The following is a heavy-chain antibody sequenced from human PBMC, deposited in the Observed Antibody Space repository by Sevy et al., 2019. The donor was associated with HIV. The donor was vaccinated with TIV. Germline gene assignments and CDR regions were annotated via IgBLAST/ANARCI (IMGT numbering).Heavy chain of an antibody. J-gene: IGHJ5*02. D-gene: IGHD2-15*01. CDR2: LYESGAA. CDR3: ARTVGLVDGPRNWLDT. CDR1: KFTVSNNY. V-gene: IGHV3-53*01. Sequence: GGSLRLSCAVSKFTVSNNYMTWVRQAPGKGLEWVSTLYESGAAYYAVSVKGRFTVSRDNSKNTLYLQMNSLRAEDTAVYYCARTVGLVDGPRNWLDTWGQGTLVTVSS.